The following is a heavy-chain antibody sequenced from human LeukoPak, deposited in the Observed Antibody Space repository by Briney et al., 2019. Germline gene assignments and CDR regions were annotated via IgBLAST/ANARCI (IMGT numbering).Heavy chain of an antibody. D-gene: IGHD2-15*01. CDR3: ARGRYCSGGSCYPFDY. CDR1: SGSISSGGYY. V-gene: IGHV4-31*03. J-gene: IGHJ4*02. CDR2: IYYSGST. Sequence: SETLSLTCTASSGSISSGGYYWSWIRQHPGKGLEWIGYIYYSGSTYYNPSLKSRVTISVDTSKNQFSLKLSSVTAADTAVYYCARGRYCSGGSCYPFDYWGQGTLVTVSS.